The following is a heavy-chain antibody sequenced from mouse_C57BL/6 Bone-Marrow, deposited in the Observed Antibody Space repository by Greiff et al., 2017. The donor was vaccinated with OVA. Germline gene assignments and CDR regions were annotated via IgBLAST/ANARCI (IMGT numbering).Heavy chain of an antibody. CDR2: ISSGGSYT. Sequence: EVHLVESGGDLVKPGGSLKLSCAASGFTFSSYGMSWVRQTPDKRLEWVATISSGGSYTYYPDSVKGRFTISRDNAKNTLYLQMSSLKSEDTAMYYCARVYYPHWGQGTSVTVSS. J-gene: IGHJ4*01. D-gene: IGHD1-1*01. CDR1: GFTFSSYG. V-gene: IGHV5-6*01. CDR3: ARVYYPH.